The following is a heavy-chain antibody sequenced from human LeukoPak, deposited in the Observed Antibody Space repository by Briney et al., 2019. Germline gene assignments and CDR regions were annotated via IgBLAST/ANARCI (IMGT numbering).Heavy chain of an antibody. CDR3: TTYSDYYDTSDYYLGGY. V-gene: IGHV3-15*07. D-gene: IGHD3-22*01. Sequence: GGSLRLYCEASGFTFSNAWMKWVSQAPGRGLEWVGRIKSKTDGGTTDYAPPVKGTFTISRYDSKDTNYLQMNNLKTEDTALYYCTTYSDYYDTSDYYLGGYWGQRTLVTVSS. CDR2: IKSKTDGGTT. CDR1: GFTFSNAW. J-gene: IGHJ4*02.